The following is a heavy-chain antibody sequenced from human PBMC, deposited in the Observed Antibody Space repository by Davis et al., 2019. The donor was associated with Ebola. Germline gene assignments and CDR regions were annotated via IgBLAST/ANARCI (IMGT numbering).Heavy chain of an antibody. CDR2: TYYNSKWYN. V-gene: IGHV6-1*01. J-gene: IGHJ6*02. Sequence: PSETLSLTCAVSGDSVSISSGGYTWILQSPSIGLFWLGRTYYNSKWYNDYAVYLKSRININPDTSRNQFSLQLNSVTPEDTAVYYCVRGWFRSGMDVWGQGTTVTVSS. CDR1: GDSVSISSGG. CDR3: VRGWFRSGMDV. D-gene: IGHD6-19*01.